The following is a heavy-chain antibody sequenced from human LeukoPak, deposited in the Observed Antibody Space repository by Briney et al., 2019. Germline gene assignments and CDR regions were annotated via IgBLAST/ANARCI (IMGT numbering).Heavy chain of an antibody. CDR3: ANGDYGDSFGYGMDV. Sequence: PSETLSLTCAVYGGSFSGYYWSWIRQPPGKGLEWIGEINHSGSTNYNPSLKSRVTISVDTSKNQFSLKLSSVTAADTAVYYCANGDYGDSFGYGMDVWGQGTTVTVSS. V-gene: IGHV4-34*01. CDR2: INHSGST. D-gene: IGHD4-17*01. CDR1: GGSFSGYY. J-gene: IGHJ6*02.